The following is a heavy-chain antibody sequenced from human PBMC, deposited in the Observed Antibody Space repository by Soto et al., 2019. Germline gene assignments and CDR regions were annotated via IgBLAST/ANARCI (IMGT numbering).Heavy chain of an antibody. V-gene: IGHV3-23*01. CDR3: AKGPPLNFQTNWFDP. CDR2: ISGSGGST. Sequence: GGSLRLSCAASGFTFSSYAMSWVRQAPGKGLEWVSAISGSGGSTYYADSVKGRFTISRDNSKNTLYLQMISLRAEDTAVYYCAKGPPLNFQTNWFDPWGQGTLVTVSS. CDR1: GFTFSSYA. J-gene: IGHJ5*02.